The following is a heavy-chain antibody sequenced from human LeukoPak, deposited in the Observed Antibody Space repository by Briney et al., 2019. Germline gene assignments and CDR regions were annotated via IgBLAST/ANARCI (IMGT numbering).Heavy chain of an antibody. Sequence: GGSLRLSCAASGFTFSNYWMSWVRQAPGKGLECVAYINQEGSEKSYVDSVRGRFTISRDNAKNSVYLQMNSLRAEDTAVYYCARDGAFCSSTRCYGNDYWGQGTLVTVSS. V-gene: IGHV3-7*01. J-gene: IGHJ4*02. CDR2: INQEGSEK. CDR1: GFTFSNYW. D-gene: IGHD2-2*01. CDR3: ARDGAFCSSTRCYGNDY.